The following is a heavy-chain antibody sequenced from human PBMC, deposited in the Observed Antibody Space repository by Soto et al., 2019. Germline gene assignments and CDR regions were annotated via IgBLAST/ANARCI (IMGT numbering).Heavy chain of an antibody. D-gene: IGHD3-22*01. CDR2: ISAYNGNT. Sequence: GASVKVSCKASGYTFISYGFSWVRQAPGQGLEWMGWISAYNGNTDYAQNLQGRVTMTTDTSTSTAYIELRSLRSDDTAVYYCARDSPNFYSCGLEYWGQGTLVSVSS. J-gene: IGHJ4*02. V-gene: IGHV1-18*01. CDR1: GYTFISYG. CDR3: ARDSPNFYSCGLEY.